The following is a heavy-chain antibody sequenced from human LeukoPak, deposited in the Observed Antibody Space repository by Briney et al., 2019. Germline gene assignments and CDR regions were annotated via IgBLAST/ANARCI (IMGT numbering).Heavy chain of an antibody. CDR1: GVSFSASY. J-gene: IGHJ4*02. V-gene: IGHV4-34*01. D-gene: IGHD2-2*01. Sequence: SETLSLTCAVYGVSFSASYWSWIRQPPNKGLERIGEINHSGGTNYNPSLKSRVTISIDTSKNQFSLKLRSVTAADTALYYCTRSPPPGATAYGVVDLWGQGTLVTVSS. CDR2: INHSGGT. CDR3: TRSPPPGATAYGVVDL.